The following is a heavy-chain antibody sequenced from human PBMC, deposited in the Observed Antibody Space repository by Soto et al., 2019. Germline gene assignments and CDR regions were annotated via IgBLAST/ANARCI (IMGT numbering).Heavy chain of an antibody. CDR3: AKVLGYCSGGSCYNWFDP. D-gene: IGHD2-15*01. CDR1: GFTFSSYA. V-gene: IGHV3-23*01. J-gene: IGHJ5*02. Sequence: GSLRLSCAASGFTFSSYAMSWVRQAPGKGLEWVSAISGSGGSTYYADSVKGRFTISRDNSKNTLYLQMNSLRAEDTAVYYCAKVLGYCSGGSCYNWFDPWGQGTLVTVSS. CDR2: ISGSGGST.